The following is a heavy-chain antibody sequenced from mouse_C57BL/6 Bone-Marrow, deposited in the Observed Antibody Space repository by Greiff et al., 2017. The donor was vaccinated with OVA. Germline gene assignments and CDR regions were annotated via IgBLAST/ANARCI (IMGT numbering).Heavy chain of an antibody. CDR1: EYEFPSHD. CDR2: INSDGGST. D-gene: IGHD2-12*01. Sequence: QVVESGGGLVQPGESLKLSCESNEYEFPSHDMSWVRKTPEKRLELVAAINSDGGSTYYPDTMERRFIISRDNTKKTLYLQMSSLRSEDTALYYCARPPAYYTGYYAMDYWGQGTSVTVSS. J-gene: IGHJ4*01. V-gene: IGHV5-2*01. CDR3: ARPPAYYTGYYAMDY.